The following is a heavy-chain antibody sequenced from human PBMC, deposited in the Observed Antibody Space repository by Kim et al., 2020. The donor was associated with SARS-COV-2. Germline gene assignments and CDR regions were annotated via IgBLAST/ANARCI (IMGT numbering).Heavy chain of an antibody. CDR2: IYYSGST. J-gene: IGHJ3*02. CDR3: ARHGYRISAVAGTHAFDI. V-gene: IGHV4-39*01. Sequence: SETLSLPCTVSGGSISSSSYYWGWIRQPPGKGLEWIGSIYYSGSTYYNPSLKSRVTISVDTSKNQFSLKLSSVTAADTAVYYCARHGYRISAVAGTHAFDIWGQGTMVTVSS. D-gene: IGHD6-19*01. CDR1: GGSISSSSYY.